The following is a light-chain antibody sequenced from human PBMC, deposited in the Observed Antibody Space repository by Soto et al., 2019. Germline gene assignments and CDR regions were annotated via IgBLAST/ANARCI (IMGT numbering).Light chain of an antibody. V-gene: IGLV2-14*01. CDR3: SSYTSSSTPHV. CDR1: SSDVGGYNY. CDR2: DVS. J-gene: IGLJ1*01. Sequence: QSVLAQPASVSGSPGQSITISCTGTSSDVGGYNYVSWYQQHPGKAPKLMIYDVSNRPSGVSNRFSGSKSGNTASLTISGLQAEDEADYYCSSYTSSSTPHVFGTGTKVTVL.